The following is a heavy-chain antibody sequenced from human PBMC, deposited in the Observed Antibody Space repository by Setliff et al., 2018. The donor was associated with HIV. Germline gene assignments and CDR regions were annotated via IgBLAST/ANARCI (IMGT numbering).Heavy chain of an antibody. J-gene: IGHJ4*02. V-gene: IGHV4-4*09. CDR1: GGSISSYY. D-gene: IGHD3-22*01. Sequence: SETLSLTCTVSGGSISSYYWSWIRQPPGKGLEWIGYIYTSGSTNYNPSLKSRVTISVDMSKNQFSLKLSSVTAADTAVYYCARGLSFYDPGGFDYWGQGTQVTVSS. CDR3: ARGLSFYDPGGFDY. CDR2: IYTSGST.